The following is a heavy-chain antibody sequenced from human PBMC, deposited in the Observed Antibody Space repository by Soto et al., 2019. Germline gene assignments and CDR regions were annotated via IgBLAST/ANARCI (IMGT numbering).Heavy chain of an antibody. D-gene: IGHD3-10*01. Sequence: EVQLVESGGGLVQPGGSLRLSCAASGFSVSSNYMYWVRQAPGKGLECVSLIYSGGSTDHADSVKDRFTISRDNSKNTLYLQMNNLRVEDTAVYYCARRHYYGSDWGQGTHVTVSS. CDR1: GFSVSSNY. CDR3: ARRHYYGSD. J-gene: IGHJ4*02. V-gene: IGHV3-66*04. CDR2: IYSGGST.